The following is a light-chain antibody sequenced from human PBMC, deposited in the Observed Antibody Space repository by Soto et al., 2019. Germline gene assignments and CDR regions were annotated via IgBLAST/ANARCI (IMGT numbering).Light chain of an antibody. CDR2: SAS. V-gene: IGKV1-12*01. CDR1: QGFSTW. J-gene: IGKJ4*01. Sequence: DIQMTQSPSSVSASVGDRVTITCRASQGFSTWLAWYRRKPGRAPELLIYSASSLHSGLPSRFSGSGSGTDFTLTISSLQPEDFATYYCQQANSFPRTFGGGTEVEIK. CDR3: QQANSFPRT.